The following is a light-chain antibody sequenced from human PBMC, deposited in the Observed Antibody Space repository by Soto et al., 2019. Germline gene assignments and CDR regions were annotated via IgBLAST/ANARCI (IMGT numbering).Light chain of an antibody. CDR2: AAS. CDR1: QGIASY. CDR3: QQINSYPIT. V-gene: IGKV1-9*01. Sequence: IPLTQSPSSLSASVGDRVTITCRASQGIASYLAWYQQRPGKAPKILIYAASTLQSGVPSRFSGSGSGTDFTLTISSLPPEDFATYYCQQINSYPITFGQGSRLEIE. J-gene: IGKJ5*01.